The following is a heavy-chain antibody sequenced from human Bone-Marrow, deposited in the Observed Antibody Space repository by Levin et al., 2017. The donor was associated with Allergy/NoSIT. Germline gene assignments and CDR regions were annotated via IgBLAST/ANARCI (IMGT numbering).Heavy chain of an antibody. J-gene: IGHJ5*02. V-gene: IGHV3-72*01. CDR1: GFSFSDNL. Sequence: PGGSLRLSCAASGFSFSDNLMDWVRQAPGKGLEYIGRSRNEVDNYATEYAASVKGRFTISRDNSKNSLYLQMNSLKTEDSAVYYCARDAGGPKNHWGQGVLVTVSS. D-gene: IGHD3-16*01. CDR3: ARDAGGPKNH. CDR2: SRNEVDNYAT.